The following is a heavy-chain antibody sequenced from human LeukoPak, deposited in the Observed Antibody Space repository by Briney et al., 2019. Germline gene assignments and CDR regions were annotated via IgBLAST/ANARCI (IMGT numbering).Heavy chain of an antibody. CDR1: EFTVSSNY. CDR2: IYSTGGK. V-gene: IGHV3-66*01. J-gene: IGHJ4*02. CDR3: ARGSDGWFAFDY. Sequence: GGSLRLSCATSEFTVSSNYMSWVRQAPGKGLEWVSIIYSTGGKYYADSVKGRFTISRDNSKHTLYLQMNSLRAEDTAVYYCARGSDGWFAFDYWGQGILVTVSS. D-gene: IGHD6-19*01.